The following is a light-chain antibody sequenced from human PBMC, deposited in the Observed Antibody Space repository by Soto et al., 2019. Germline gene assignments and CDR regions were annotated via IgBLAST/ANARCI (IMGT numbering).Light chain of an antibody. CDR3: NSYTTSSTRV. CDR2: DVT. J-gene: IGLJ3*02. CDR1: SSDIGYYNY. V-gene: IGLV2-14*03. Sequence: QSALTQPASVSGSPGQSITISCTGTSSDIGYYNYVSWYQQHPGKAPKLMIYDVTNRPSGVSSRFSGSKSGNTASLTISGLQAEDEAEYYCNSYTTSSTRVFGGGTKLTVL.